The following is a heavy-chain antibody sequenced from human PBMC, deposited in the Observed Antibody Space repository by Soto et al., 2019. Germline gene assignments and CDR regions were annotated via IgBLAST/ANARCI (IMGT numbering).Heavy chain of an antibody. J-gene: IGHJ6*02. Sequence: SETLSLTCAVYGGSFSGYYWSWIRQPPGKGLEWTGEINHSGSTNYNPSLKSRVTISVDTSKNQFSLKLSSVTAEDTAVYYCAKAADTYYYYGMDVWGQGTTVTVSS. CDR2: INHSGST. V-gene: IGHV4-34*01. D-gene: IGHD6-13*01. CDR1: GGSFSGYY. CDR3: AKAADTYYYYGMDV.